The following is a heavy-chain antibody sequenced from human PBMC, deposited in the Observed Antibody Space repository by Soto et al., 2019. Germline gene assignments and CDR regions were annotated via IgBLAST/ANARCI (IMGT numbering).Heavy chain of an antibody. CDR2: IIPIFGTA. D-gene: IGHD3-3*01. CDR1: GGTFSSYA. Sequence: ASVKVSCKASGGTFSSYAISWVRQAPGQGLEWMGGIIPIFGTANYAQKFQGRVTITADESTSTAYMELSSLRSEDTAVYYCARADPLRFLEWLLSYWGQGTLVTVSS. V-gene: IGHV1-69*13. CDR3: ARADPLRFLEWLLSY. J-gene: IGHJ4*02.